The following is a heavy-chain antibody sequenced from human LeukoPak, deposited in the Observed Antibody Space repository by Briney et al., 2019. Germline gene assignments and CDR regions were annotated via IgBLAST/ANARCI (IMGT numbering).Heavy chain of an antibody. CDR1: GHTFTSYY. J-gene: IGHJ6*02. CDR2: INPSGGST. Sequence: ASVKVSCKASGHTFTSYYMHWVRQAPGQGLEWMGIINPSGGSTSYAQKFQGRVTMTRDTSTSTVYMELSSLRSEDTAVYYCARQIAVAGTHYYYGMDVWGQGTTVTVSS. D-gene: IGHD6-19*01. V-gene: IGHV1-46*01. CDR3: ARQIAVAGTHYYYGMDV.